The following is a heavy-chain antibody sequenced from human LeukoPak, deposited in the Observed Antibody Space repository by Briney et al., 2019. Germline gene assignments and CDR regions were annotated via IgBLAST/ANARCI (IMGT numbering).Heavy chain of an antibody. CDR1: GGSISSYY. D-gene: IGHD3-16*01. V-gene: IGHV4-59*08. J-gene: IGHJ4*02. Sequence: SETLSLTCTVSGGSISSYYWSWIRQPPGKGLEWIGYIYYSGSTNYNPSLYNPSLKSRVTISVDTSKNQFPLKLSSVTAADTAVYYCASRGSDAYKTFDYWGQGTLVTVSS. CDR2: IYYSGST. CDR3: ASRGSDAYKTFDY.